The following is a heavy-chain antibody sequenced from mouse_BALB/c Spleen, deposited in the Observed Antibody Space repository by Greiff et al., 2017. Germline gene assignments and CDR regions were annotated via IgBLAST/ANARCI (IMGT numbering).Heavy chain of an antibody. CDR2: IYPGDGDT. V-gene: IGHV1-80*01. CDR3: ASDLPGYFDY. CDR1: GYAFSSYW. Sequence: QVQLQQSGAELVRPGSSVKISCKASGYAFSSYWMNWVKQRPGQGLEWIGQIYPGDGDTNYNGKFKGKATLTADKSSSTAYMQLSSLTSEDSAVYFCASDLPGYFDYWGQGTTLTVSS. D-gene: IGHD5-5*01. J-gene: IGHJ2*01.